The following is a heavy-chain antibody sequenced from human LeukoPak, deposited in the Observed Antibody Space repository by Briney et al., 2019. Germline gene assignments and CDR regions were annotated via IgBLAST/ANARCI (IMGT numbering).Heavy chain of an antibody. J-gene: IGHJ4*02. D-gene: IGHD4-11*01. Sequence: EASVKVSCKASGGTFSSYAISWVRQAPGQGLEWMGGIIPIFGTANYAQKFQGRVTITADESTSTAYMELSSLRSEDTAVYYCARLPSRMTRDRGYWGQGTLVTVSS. CDR3: ARLPSRMTRDRGY. V-gene: IGHV1-69*13. CDR1: GGTFSSYA. CDR2: IIPIFGTA.